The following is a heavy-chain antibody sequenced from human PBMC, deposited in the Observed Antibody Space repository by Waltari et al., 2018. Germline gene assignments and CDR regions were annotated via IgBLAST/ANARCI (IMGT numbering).Heavy chain of an antibody. D-gene: IGHD3-3*01. CDR2: IIPIFGTA. V-gene: IGHV1-69*01. J-gene: IGHJ6*02. CDR3: ARSAHPLYDSSTGYYYGMDV. Sequence: QVQLVQSGAEVKKPGSSVKVSCKASGGTFSSYAISWVRQAPGQGLGWMGGIIPIFGTANYAQKFQGRVTITADESTSTAYMELSSLRSEDTAVYYCARSAHPLYDSSTGYYYGMDVWGQGTTVTVSS. CDR1: GGTFSSYA.